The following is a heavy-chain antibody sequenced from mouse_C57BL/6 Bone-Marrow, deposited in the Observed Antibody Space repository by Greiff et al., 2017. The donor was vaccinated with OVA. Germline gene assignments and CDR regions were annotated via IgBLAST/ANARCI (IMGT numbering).Heavy chain of an antibody. CDR1: GFTFSNYW. V-gene: IGHV6-3*01. D-gene: IGHD1-1*01. CDR3: TETTDFDD. Sequence: EVQVVESGGGLVQPGGSMKLSCVASGFTFSNYWMNWVRQSPEKGLEWVAQIRLKSDNYATHYAVSVKGRLTISRDDSKSSVYLQTNNLRAEDTGIYYCTETTDFDDWGKGTTLTVSS. J-gene: IGHJ2*01. CDR2: IRLKSDNYAT.